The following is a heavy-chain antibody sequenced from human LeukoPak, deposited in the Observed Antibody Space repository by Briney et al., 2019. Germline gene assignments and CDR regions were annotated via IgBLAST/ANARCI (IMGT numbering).Heavy chain of an antibody. Sequence: PGGSLRLSCAASVFTFSSYWMSWVRQAPGKGLEWVANIKQDGSEKYYVDSVKGRFTISRDNAKNSLYLQMNSLRAEDTAVYYCAREVYDYGDPFDYWGQGTLVTVSS. CDR1: VFTFSSYW. J-gene: IGHJ4*02. CDR3: AREVYDYGDPFDY. V-gene: IGHV3-7*01. CDR2: IKQDGSEK. D-gene: IGHD4-17*01.